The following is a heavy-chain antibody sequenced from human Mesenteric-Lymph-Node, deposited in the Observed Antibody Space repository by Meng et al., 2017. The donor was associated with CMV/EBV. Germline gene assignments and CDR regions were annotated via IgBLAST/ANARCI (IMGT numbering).Heavy chain of an antibody. Sequence: GGSLRLSCAASGFTVSSNYMSWVRQAPGKGLEWVSVIYSGGSTYYADSVKGRFTISRDNAKNSLYLQMNSLRAEDTAVYYCAREEEGSDTAMVGYWGQGTLVTVSS. J-gene: IGHJ4*02. CDR1: GFTVSSNY. D-gene: IGHD5-18*01. CDR2: IYSGGST. CDR3: AREEEGSDTAMVGY. V-gene: IGHV3-66*01.